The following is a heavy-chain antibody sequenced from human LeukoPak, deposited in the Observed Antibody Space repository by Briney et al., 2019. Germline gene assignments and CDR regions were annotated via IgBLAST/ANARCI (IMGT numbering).Heavy chain of an antibody. CDR2: ISYDGSNK. J-gene: IGHJ4*02. D-gene: IGHD3-16*01. CDR3: AKDYAVGSIDY. Sequence: GGSLRLSCAASGFTFSSYGIHWVRQAPGKGLEWVAVISYDGSNKYYADSVKGRFTISRDNSKNTVSLQMESLRAEDTALYYCAKDYAVGSIDYWGQGTLVTVSS. V-gene: IGHV3-30*18. CDR1: GFTFSSYG.